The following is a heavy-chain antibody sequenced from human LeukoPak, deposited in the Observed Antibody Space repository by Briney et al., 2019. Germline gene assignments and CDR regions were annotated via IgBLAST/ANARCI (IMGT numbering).Heavy chain of an antibody. V-gene: IGHV3-21*01. CDR2: ITGSSDSI. J-gene: IGHJ4*02. Sequence: GGSLRLSCAASDFPLRVYTMNWVRQAPGKGLEWIASITGSSDSIYYADSVRGRFTISRDNAKNSVFLQMTTVRGDDTGVYYCARDGNYISHVIDYWGQGTLVIVSS. CDR1: DFPLRVYT. CDR3: ARDGNYISHVIDY. D-gene: IGHD1-7*01.